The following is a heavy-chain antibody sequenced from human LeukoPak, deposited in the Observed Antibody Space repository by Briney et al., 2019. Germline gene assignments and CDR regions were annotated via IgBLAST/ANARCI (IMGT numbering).Heavy chain of an antibody. CDR3: ATVAVAGLDFDY. V-gene: IGHV1-18*01. Sequence: ASVKVSCKASGYTFTSYGISWVRQAPGQGLEWMGWISAYNGNTNYAQKLQGRVTMTTDTSTSTAYMELRSLRSEDTAVYYCATVAVAGLDFDYWGQGTLVTVSS. J-gene: IGHJ4*02. CDR2: ISAYNGNT. CDR1: GYTFTSYG. D-gene: IGHD6-19*01.